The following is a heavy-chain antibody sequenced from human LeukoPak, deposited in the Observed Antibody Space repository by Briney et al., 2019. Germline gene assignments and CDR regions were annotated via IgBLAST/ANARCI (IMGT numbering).Heavy chain of an antibody. Sequence: PSETLSLTCTVSGASLRSNYWSWIRQPPGKGLEWIGYISYSVITNYNPSLKSRVAISIDTSKNQLSLMLRSVTAADTAVYYCARVGVSEVGANAGGPFDYWGQGTLVTVSS. J-gene: IGHJ4*02. V-gene: IGHV4-59*01. CDR2: ISYSVIT. CDR3: ARVGVSEVGANAGGPFDY. D-gene: IGHD1-26*01. CDR1: GASLRSNY.